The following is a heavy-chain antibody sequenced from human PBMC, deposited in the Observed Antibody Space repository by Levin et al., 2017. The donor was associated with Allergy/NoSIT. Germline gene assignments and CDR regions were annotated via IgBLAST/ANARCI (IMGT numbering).Heavy chain of an antibody. D-gene: IGHD1-14*01. CDR3: ARSRWPKSRTSLGYGTFDY. CDR2: ISAYNGNT. J-gene: IGHJ4*02. CDR1: GYTFTSYG. Sequence: ASVKVSCKASGYTFTSYGISWVRQAPGQGLEWMGWISAYNGNTNYAQKLQGRVTMTTDTSTSTAYMELRSLRSDDTAVYYCARSRWPKSRTSLGYGTFDYWGQGTLVTVSS. V-gene: IGHV1-18*01.